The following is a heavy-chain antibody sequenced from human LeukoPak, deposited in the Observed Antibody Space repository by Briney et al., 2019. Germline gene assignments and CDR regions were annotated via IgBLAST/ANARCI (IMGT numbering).Heavy chain of an antibody. D-gene: IGHD2-2*01. CDR3: HVVPAARGYYYGMDV. J-gene: IGHJ6*02. V-gene: IGHV3-7*01. Sequence: GGSLRLSCAASGFTFSSYWMSWVRQAPGKGLEWVANIKQDGSEKYYVDSVKGRFTISRDNAKNSLYLQMNSLRAEDTAVYYCHVVPAARGYYYGMDVWGQGTTVTVSS. CDR2: IKQDGSEK. CDR1: GFTFSSYW.